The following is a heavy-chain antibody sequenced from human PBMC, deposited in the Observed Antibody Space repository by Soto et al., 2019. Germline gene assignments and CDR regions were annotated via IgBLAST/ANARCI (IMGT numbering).Heavy chain of an antibody. CDR2: ISGSGGST. V-gene: IGHV3-23*01. Sequence: EVQLLESGGGLVQPGGSLRLSCASSGFTFRGNAMSGVRQPPGKGLEWFQHISGSGGSTYYADSVKGRFTISRDNSKNTLYLQMNSLRAEDTAVYYCAKDRQDIVVVPAAMAFDYWGQGTLVTVSS. D-gene: IGHD2-2*01. CDR3: AKDRQDIVVVPAAMAFDY. J-gene: IGHJ4*02. CDR1: GFTFRGNA.